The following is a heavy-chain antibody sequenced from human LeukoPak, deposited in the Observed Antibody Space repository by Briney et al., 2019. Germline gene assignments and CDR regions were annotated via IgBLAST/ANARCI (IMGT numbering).Heavy chain of an antibody. V-gene: IGHV1-2*06. D-gene: IGHD3-10*01. J-gene: IGHJ4*02. CDR2: INPNSGGT. CDR1: GYTFTGYY. Sequence: ASVKVSCKASGYTFTGYYMHWVRQAPGQGLEWMGRINPNSGGTNYAQEFQGRVTMTRDTSISTAYMELSRLRSDDTAVYYCASLFTMVRELKDYWGQGTLVTVSS. CDR3: ASLFTMVRELKDY.